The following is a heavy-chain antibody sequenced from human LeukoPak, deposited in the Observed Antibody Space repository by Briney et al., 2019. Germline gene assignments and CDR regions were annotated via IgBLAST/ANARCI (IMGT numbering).Heavy chain of an antibody. V-gene: IGHV4-34*01. CDR2: INHSGST. J-gene: IGHJ5*02. CDR1: GGSFSGYY. Sequence: SETLSLTCAVYGGSFSGYYWSWIRQPPGKGLEWIGEINHSGSTNYNPSLKSRVTISVDTSKNQFSLKLSSVTAADTAVYYCARVTPEYCSGGSCYPPLNWFDPWGQGTLVTVSS. D-gene: IGHD2-15*01. CDR3: ARVTPEYCSGGSCYPPLNWFDP.